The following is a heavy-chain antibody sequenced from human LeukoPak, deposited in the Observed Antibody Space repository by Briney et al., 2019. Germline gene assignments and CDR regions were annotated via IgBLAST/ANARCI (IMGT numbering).Heavy chain of an antibody. Sequence: GASVKVSCKASGYTFTGYYMHWVRQAPGQGLEWMGWINPNSGGTNYARKFQGRVTMTRDTSISTAYMELSRLRSDDTAVYYCARGRYYYDSSAYYFDYWGQGTLVTVSS. D-gene: IGHD3-22*01. V-gene: IGHV1-2*02. CDR3: ARGRYYYDSSAYYFDY. CDR2: INPNSGGT. J-gene: IGHJ4*02. CDR1: GYTFTGYY.